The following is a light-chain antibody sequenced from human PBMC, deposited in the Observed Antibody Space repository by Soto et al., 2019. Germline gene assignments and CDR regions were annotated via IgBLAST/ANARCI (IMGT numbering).Light chain of an antibody. V-gene: IGKV3-15*01. Sequence: EIVMTQSAATLSGSPGERATLSCGASQSVSSDLAWYHQKPGQAPRLLIYGASTRATGIPARFSGSGSGTEFTLTINSLQSEDFAVYYCQQYNNWPRTFGQGTKVDIK. CDR3: QQYNNWPRT. CDR2: GAS. J-gene: IGKJ1*01. CDR1: QSVSSD.